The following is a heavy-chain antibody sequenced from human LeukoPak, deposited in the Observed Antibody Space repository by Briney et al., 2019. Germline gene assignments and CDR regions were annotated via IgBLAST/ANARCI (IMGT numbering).Heavy chain of an antibody. V-gene: IGHV4-34*01. D-gene: IGHD3-3*01. CDR3: ARGNYDFWSGYRLYWFDP. CDR2: INHSGST. J-gene: IGHJ5*02. CDR1: GGSFSGYY. Sequence: SETLSLTRAVYGGSFSGYYWSWIRQPPGKGLEWIGEINHSGSTNYNPSLKSRVTISVDTSKNQFSLKLSSVTAADTAVYYCARGNYDFWSGYRLYWFDPWGQGTLVTVSS.